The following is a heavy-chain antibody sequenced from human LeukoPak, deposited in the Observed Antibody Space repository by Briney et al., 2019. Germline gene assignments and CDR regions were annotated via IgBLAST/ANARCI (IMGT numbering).Heavy chain of an antibody. CDR2: IKHTGNT. CDR3: VRGGDGGYYFDS. J-gene: IGHJ4*02. V-gene: IGHV4-34*01. Sequence: SETLSLTCGVYGGSFSGYWSWIRQPPGEGLEWIAEIKHTGNTNYNPSLKSRVTLSIDTSDHQFSLNLRSVTAADTAVYHCVRGGDGGYYFDSWGQGALVTVSS. D-gene: IGHD3-10*01. CDR1: GGSFSGY.